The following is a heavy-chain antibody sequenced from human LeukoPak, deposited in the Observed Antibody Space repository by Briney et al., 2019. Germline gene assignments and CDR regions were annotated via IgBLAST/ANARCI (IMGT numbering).Heavy chain of an antibody. V-gene: IGHV3-9*01. D-gene: IGHD6-19*01. Sequence: GGSLRLSCAASGFTFDDYAMPWVRHAPGKGLEWVSGISWNSGSIIYADSVNGRFTISIDNDKNSLYLQMNSLRAEDTALYYCAKDNGIAGAGTYFDYWGQGTLVTVS. CDR1: GFTFDDYA. J-gene: IGHJ4*02. CDR2: ISWNSGSI. CDR3: AKDNGIAGAGTYFDY.